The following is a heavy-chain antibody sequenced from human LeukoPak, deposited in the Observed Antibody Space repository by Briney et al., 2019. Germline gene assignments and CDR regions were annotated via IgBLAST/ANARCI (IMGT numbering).Heavy chain of an antibody. CDR1: GGSFSGYY. Sequence: SETLSLTCAVYGGSFSGYYWSWIRQPPGKGLEWIGEINHSGSTNYNPSLKSRVTISVDTSKNQFSLKLSSVTAADTAVYYCARGSDPVAGSFYFDYWGQGTLVTVSS. CDR2: INHSGST. CDR3: ARGSDPVAGSFYFDY. V-gene: IGHV4-34*01. J-gene: IGHJ4*02. D-gene: IGHD6-19*01.